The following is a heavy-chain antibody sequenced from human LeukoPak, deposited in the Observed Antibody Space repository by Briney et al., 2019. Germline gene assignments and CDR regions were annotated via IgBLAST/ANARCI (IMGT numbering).Heavy chain of an antibody. CDR1: GGSISTSSDY. D-gene: IGHD2-15*01. V-gene: IGHV4-39*07. CDR3: ARRVVVVIRGRHMDY. J-gene: IGHJ4*02. Sequence: SETLSLTCTVSGGSISTSSDYWGWIRQPPGKGLEWIGSFYYSGSTNYNPSLKSRVTISVDTSKNQFSLKLSSVTAADTAVYYCARRVVVVIRGRHMDYWGQGTLVTVSS. CDR2: FYYSGST.